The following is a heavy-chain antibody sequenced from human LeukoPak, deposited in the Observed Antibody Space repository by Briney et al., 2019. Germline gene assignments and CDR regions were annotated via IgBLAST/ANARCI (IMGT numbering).Heavy chain of an antibody. CDR3: ARGGDGYNFAGDY. CDR2: INPNSGGT. CDR1: GYTFTDYY. V-gene: IGHV1-2*02. Sequence: ASVKVSCKASGYTFTDYYMHWVRQAPGQGLEWMGWINPNSGGTNYAQKFQGRVTMTRDTSISTAYMELSRLRSDGTAVYYCARGGDGYNFAGDYWGQGTLVTVSS. J-gene: IGHJ4*02. D-gene: IGHD5-24*01.